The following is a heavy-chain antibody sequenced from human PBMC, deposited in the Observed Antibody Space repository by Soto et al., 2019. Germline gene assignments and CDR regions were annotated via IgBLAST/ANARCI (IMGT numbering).Heavy chain of an antibody. CDR1: GFTFSSYA. CDR2: ISGSGGST. V-gene: IGHV3-23*01. J-gene: IGHJ4*02. Sequence: PGGSLRLSCAASGFTFSSYAMSWVRQAPGKGLEWVSAISGSGGSTYYADSVKGRFTISRDNSKNTLYLQMNSLRAEDTAVYYCAKDHYYDSSGYREYFDYWGQGTLVTVSS. CDR3: AKDHYYDSSGYREYFDY. D-gene: IGHD3-22*01.